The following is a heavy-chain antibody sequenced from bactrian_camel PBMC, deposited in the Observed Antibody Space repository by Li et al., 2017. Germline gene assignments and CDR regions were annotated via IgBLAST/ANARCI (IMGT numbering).Heavy chain of an antibody. CDR1: GITFSRHY. J-gene: IGHJ4*01. V-gene: IGHV3S40*01. Sequence: VQLVESGGGLVQPGGSLRLSCVASGITFSRHYMSWVRQPPGKGVEWVAAITSLPSLVRTASYADSVKGRFTISRDNGKNTVYLEMTSLKPEDTAMYYCAADHNRGCMGWPTFEYDYGGQGTQVTVS. D-gene: IGHD3*01. CDR3: AADHNRGCMGWPTFEYDY. CDR2: ITSLPSLVRTA.